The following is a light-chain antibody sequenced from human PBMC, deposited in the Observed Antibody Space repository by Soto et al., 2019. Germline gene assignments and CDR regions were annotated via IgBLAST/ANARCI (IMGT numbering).Light chain of an antibody. J-gene: IGKJ1*01. Sequence: DIPMTQSPSTVSASVGDRVTITCRASQSVGPWLAWYQQKSGRAPKLLLFLTSTLQSGVPSRFSGSGSGTEFTLTINGLQPDDFATYYCQEYSAFSRAFGQGTKV. CDR3: QEYSAFSRA. V-gene: IGKV1-5*03. CDR2: LTS. CDR1: QSVGPW.